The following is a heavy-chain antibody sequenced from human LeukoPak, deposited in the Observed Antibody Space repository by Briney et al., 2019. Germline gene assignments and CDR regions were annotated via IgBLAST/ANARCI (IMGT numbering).Heavy chain of an antibody. CDR3: ARALPYDFWSGYYPTYDAFDI. Sequence: GGSLRLSCAAPGFTFSSYSMNWVRQAPGKGLEWVSSISSSSSYIYYADSVKGRFTISRDNAKNSLYLQMNSLRAEDTAVYYCARALPYDFWSGYYPTYDAFDIWGQGTMVTVSS. CDR2: ISSSSSYI. D-gene: IGHD3-3*01. J-gene: IGHJ3*02. CDR1: GFTFSSYS. V-gene: IGHV3-21*01.